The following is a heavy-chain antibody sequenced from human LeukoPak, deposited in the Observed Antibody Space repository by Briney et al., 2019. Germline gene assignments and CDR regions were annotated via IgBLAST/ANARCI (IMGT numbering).Heavy chain of an antibody. V-gene: IGHV1-46*03. CDR2: INPSGGST. J-gene: IGHJ4*02. Sequence: ASVKVSCKASGYTFTSYYMHWVRQAPGQGLERMAIINPSGGSTSYAQKFQGRVTMTRDTSTSTVYMELSSLRSKDTAVYYCARVGGGGYSGYDSSGGFDYWGQGTLVTVSS. CDR1: GYTFTSYY. D-gene: IGHD5-12*01. CDR3: ARVGGGGYSGYDSSGGFDY.